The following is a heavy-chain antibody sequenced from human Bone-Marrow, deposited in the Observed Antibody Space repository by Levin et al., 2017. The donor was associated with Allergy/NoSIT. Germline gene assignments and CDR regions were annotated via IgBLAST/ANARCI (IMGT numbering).Heavy chain of an antibody. Sequence: GESLKISCKGSGYTFRRYWVAWVRQAPGKGLEWIGFIDPRDSETRYRPSLEGRITMSVDNSLSTAFLQWSRLEASDSAIYYRAQTVVVGTGDSHYDYGFDVWGQGTTVTVSS. CDR1: GYTFRRYW. D-gene: IGHD3/OR15-3a*01. J-gene: IGHJ6*02. CDR3: AQTVVVGTGDSHYDYGFDV. V-gene: IGHV5-51*01. CDR2: IDPRDSET.